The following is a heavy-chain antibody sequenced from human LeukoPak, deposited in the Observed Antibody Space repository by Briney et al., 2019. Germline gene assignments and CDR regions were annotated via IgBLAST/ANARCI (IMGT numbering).Heavy chain of an antibody. D-gene: IGHD1-26*01. CDR3: ARVGIVGATRYYYYYGMDV. CDR1: GGSISSRSYY. Sequence: SETLSLTCTVSGGSISSRSYYWGWIRQPPGKGLEWIGSIYYSGSTYCNLSLKSRVTIFVDTSKNQFSLKLSSVTAADTAVYYCARVGIVGATRYYYYYGMDVWGQGTTVTVSS. CDR2: IYYSGST. V-gene: IGHV4-39*01. J-gene: IGHJ6*02.